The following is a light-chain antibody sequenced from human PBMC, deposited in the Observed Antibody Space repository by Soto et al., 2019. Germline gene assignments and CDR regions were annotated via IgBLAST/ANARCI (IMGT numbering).Light chain of an antibody. CDR1: QSLGIY. Sequence: EIVLTQSPATLSLSPGEGATLSCRASQSLGIYLAWYQQIPGQAPRLLIYDASNRATGIPARFSGSGSGTDFTLTISSLETEDFAVYYCQQRSSWPSTFGQGTKVDIK. CDR3: QQRSSWPST. J-gene: IGKJ1*01. CDR2: DAS. V-gene: IGKV3-11*01.